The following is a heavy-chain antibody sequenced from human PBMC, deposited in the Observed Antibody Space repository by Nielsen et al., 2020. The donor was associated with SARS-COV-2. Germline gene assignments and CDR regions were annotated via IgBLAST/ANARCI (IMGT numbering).Heavy chain of an antibody. CDR1: GYTFTTYP. CDR3: ARAFWNLGLNYFDF. D-gene: IGHD1-1*01. Sequence: VKVSCKASGYTFTTYPINWVRQAPGQGLEWMGWINTNTGNPTLAQDFTGRFVFSLDTSVSTAYLQINNLKAEDTAVYYCARAFWNLGLNYFDFWGQGTLVTVSS. V-gene: IGHV7-4-1*02. CDR2: INTNTGNP. J-gene: IGHJ4*02.